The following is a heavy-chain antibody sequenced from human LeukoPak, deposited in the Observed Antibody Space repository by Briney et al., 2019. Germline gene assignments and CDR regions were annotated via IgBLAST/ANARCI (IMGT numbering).Heavy chain of an antibody. V-gene: IGHV4-39*01. CDR2: IYYSGST. D-gene: IGHD6-19*01. CDR1: GGSISSSSYY. CDR3: ASYTIAVAGSNFDY. Sequence: SETLSLTCTVSGGSISSSSYYWGGIRQPPGKGVEWIERIYYSGSTYDNPSRKSRFTISVETTKNGFSLKLSSVTAADTAVYYCASYTIAVAGSNFDYWGQGTLVTVSS. J-gene: IGHJ4*02.